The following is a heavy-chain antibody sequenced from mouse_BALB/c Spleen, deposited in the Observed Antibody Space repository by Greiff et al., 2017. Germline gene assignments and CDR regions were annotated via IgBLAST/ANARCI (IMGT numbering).Heavy chain of an antibody. Sequence: QVQLQQSGAELARPGASVKLSCKASGYTFTSYWMQWVKQRPGQGLEWIGAIYPGDGDTRYTQKFKGKATLTADKSSSTAYMQLSSLASEDSAVYYCARFDGSSPYAMDYWGQGTSVTVSS. CDR1: GYTFTSYW. CDR2: IYPGDGDT. D-gene: IGHD1-1*01. CDR3: ARFDGSSPYAMDY. V-gene: IGHV1-87*01. J-gene: IGHJ4*01.